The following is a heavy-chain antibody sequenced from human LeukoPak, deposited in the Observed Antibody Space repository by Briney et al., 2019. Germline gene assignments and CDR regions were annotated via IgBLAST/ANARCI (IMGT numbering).Heavy chain of an antibody. CDR2: IGVSGNT. J-gene: IGHJ4*02. Sequence: GGSLRLSCAVSGFTFSNYGMSWARQAPGKGLEWVSVIGVSGNTFYADSVKGRFTISRDNSKNTLYLQMNSLRAEDTAVYYCAKRDSSRYYYFDSWGQGILVTVSS. CDR1: GFTFSNYG. D-gene: IGHD3-22*01. V-gene: IGHV3-23*01. CDR3: AKRDSSRYYYFDS.